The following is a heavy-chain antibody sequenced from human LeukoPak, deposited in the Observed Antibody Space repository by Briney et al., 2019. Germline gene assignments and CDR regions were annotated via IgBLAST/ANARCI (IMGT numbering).Heavy chain of an antibody. D-gene: IGHD6-6*01. CDR2: ISDDGSNK. V-gene: IGHV3-30*04. CDR3: ARTYGSSADAFDI. J-gene: IGHJ3*02. CDR1: GFNFTNYS. Sequence: QPGRSLRLSCAASGFNFTNYSVHWVRQAPGKGLERVALISDDGSNKYYADSVNGRFTMSRDNAKNRMYLQMSTLRTEDTAVYYCARTYGSSADAFDIWGQGTMVTVSS.